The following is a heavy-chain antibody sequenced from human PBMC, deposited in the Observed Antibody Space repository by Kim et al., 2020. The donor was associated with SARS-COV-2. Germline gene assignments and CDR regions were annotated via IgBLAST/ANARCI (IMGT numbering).Heavy chain of an antibody. V-gene: IGHV4-59*01. Sequence: PSLRRRTTISVDTAKNQFSLKRSSVTAADTAVYYCARELMAAGNWFDPWGQGTLVTVSS. J-gene: IGHJ5*02. D-gene: IGHD6-25*01. CDR3: ARELMAAGNWFDP.